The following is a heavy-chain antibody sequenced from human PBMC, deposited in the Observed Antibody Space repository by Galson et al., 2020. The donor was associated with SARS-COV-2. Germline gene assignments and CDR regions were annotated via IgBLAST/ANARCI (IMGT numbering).Heavy chain of an antibody. J-gene: IGHJ5*02. CDR3: ARGGSYDFWSGYYGENNWFDP. V-gene: IGHV1-2*02. Sequence: ASVKVSCKASGYTFTGYYMHWVRQAPGQGLEWMGWINPNSGGTNYAQKFQGRVTMTRDTSISTAYMELSRLRSDDTAVYYCARGGSYDFWSGYYGENNWFDPWGQGTLVTVSS. CDR2: INPNSGGT. D-gene: IGHD3-3*01. CDR1: GYTFTGYY.